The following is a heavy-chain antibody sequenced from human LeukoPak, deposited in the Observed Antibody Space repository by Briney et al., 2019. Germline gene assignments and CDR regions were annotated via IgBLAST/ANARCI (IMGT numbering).Heavy chain of an antibody. CDR1: GGSIDITNY. CDR2: IAHDGTT. V-gene: IGHV4-4*02. D-gene: IGHD1-26*01. J-gene: IGHJ4*02. CDR3: TREDKPYCPFAY. Sequence: PSETLSLTCGVSGGSIDITNYWSWVRQAPGKGLEWIGEIAHDGTTNYNPSLRSRVAMSFDRANNQFSLSLTSVTAADTAVYYCTREDKPYCPFAYWGQGVLVTVSS.